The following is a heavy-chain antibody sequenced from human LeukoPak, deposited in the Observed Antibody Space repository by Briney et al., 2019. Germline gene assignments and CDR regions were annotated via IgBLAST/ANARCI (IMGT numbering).Heavy chain of an antibody. V-gene: IGHV1-69*13. J-gene: IGHJ4*02. CDR2: IIPIYVTA. CDR1: GGTFNNYA. D-gene: IGHD2/OR15-2a*01. CDR3: ARSFDWKTTTITYFED. Sequence: SVKVSCKASGGTFNNYAIGWVRQAPGQGLEWMGGIIPIYVTANYAQKFQGRVTITADESSSTAYMELSGLRSEDTAVYYCARSFDWKTTTITYFEDWGQGTLVTVSS.